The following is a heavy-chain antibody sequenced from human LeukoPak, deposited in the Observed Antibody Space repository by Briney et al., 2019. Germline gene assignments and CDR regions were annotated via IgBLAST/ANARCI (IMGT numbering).Heavy chain of an antibody. V-gene: IGHV4-4*07. CDR1: GGSISSYY. CDR3: ARLSYDSSGYDVFDI. J-gene: IGHJ3*02. Sequence: PSETLSLTCTVSGGSISSYYWSWIRQPAGKGLEWIGRIYTSGSNNYNPSLKSRVTMSVDTSKNQFSLQLSSVTAADTAVYYCARLSYDSSGYDVFDIWGQGTMVTVSS. CDR2: IYTSGSN. D-gene: IGHD3-22*01.